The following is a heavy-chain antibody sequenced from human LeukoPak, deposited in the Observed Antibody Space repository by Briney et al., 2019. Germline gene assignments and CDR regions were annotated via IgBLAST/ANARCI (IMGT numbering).Heavy chain of an antibody. CDR2: IYYSGST. CDR3: ARRYPLSSGSFFN. V-gene: IGHV4-39*01. J-gene: IGHJ4*02. D-gene: IGHD3-10*02. Sequence: SSETLSLTCTVSGGSISSSSYYWGWIRQPPGKGLEWIGSIYYSGSTYYNPSLKSRVTISVDTSKNQFSLKLSSVTAADTAVYYCARRYPLSSGSFFNWGQGTLVTVSS. CDR1: GGSISSSSYY.